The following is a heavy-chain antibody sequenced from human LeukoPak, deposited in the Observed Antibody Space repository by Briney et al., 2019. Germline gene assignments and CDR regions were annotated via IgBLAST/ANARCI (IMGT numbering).Heavy chain of an antibody. Sequence: ASVKVSCKASGGTFSSYAISWVRQAPGQGLEWMGGIIPIFGTANYAQKFQGRVTITADESTSTAYMELSSLRSEDTAVYYCARTRSYNVPYYFDYWGQGTLVTVSS. CDR1: GGTFSSYA. D-gene: IGHD1-26*01. J-gene: IGHJ4*02. CDR2: IIPIFGTA. CDR3: ARTRSYNVPYYFDY. V-gene: IGHV1-69*13.